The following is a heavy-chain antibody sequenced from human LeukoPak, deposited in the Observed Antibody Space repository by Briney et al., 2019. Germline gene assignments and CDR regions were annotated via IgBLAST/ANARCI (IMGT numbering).Heavy chain of an antibody. J-gene: IGHJ4*02. CDR2: IYYIGTT. CDR3: ARHQDSGHSYGKFDY. CDR1: GGSISSYY. Sequence: SETLSLTCTVSGGSISSYYWGWIRQPPGKGLEWIGYIYYIGTTNYNPSLKSRVTISVDTSKNQFSLKLSSVTAADTAVYYCARHQDSGHSYGKFDYWGQGTLVTVSS. D-gene: IGHD5-18*01. V-gene: IGHV4-59*01.